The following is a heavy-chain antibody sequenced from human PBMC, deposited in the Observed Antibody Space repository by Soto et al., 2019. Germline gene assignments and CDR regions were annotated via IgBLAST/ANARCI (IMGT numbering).Heavy chain of an antibody. Sequence: GGSLRLSCAASGFTFSSYGMHWVRQAPGKGLEWVAVISYDGSNKYYADSVKGRFTISRDNCKSALYLQLNSLRAEDTGVYYCAPGFGGFDFWGQGALVTDSA. CDR3: APGFGGFDF. J-gene: IGHJ4*02. D-gene: IGHD1-26*01. CDR2: ISYDGSNK. CDR1: GFTFSSYG. V-gene: IGHV3-30*03.